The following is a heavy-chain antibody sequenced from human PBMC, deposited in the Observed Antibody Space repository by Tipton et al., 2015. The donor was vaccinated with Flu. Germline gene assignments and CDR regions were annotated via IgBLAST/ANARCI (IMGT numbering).Heavy chain of an antibody. CDR3: ATKRLGDLDWETDHYTHRGYFDS. D-gene: IGHD3-3*01. CDR2: ISHSGST. J-gene: IGHJ4*02. Sequence: LRLSCAVYGGSFTNYYWTWLRQTPGKGLVWIGEISHSGSTNYNPSLKSRVTISVDTSKNQFSLNLNSVTAADTAVYYCATKRLGDLDWETDHYTHRGYFDSWGQGTLVTVSS. CDR1: GGSFTNYY. V-gene: IGHV4-34*01.